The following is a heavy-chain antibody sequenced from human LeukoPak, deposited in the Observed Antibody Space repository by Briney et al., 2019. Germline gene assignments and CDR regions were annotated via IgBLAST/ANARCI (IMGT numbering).Heavy chain of an antibody. CDR1: GFTFRSYA. D-gene: IGHD6-19*01. CDR2: ISGSGDGT. Sequence: GGSLRLSCAASGFTFRSYAMSWVRQAPGKGLEWVSTISGSGDGTYYVDSVKGRFTISRDNSKNTQYLQMNSLRAEDTALYYCAKTLYSSGWYGLDYWGQGTLVTVSS. CDR3: AKTLYSSGWYGLDY. J-gene: IGHJ4*02. V-gene: IGHV3-23*01.